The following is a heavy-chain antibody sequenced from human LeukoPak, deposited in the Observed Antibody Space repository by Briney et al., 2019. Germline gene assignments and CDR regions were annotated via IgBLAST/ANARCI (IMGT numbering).Heavy chain of an antibody. V-gene: IGHV3-66*01. CDR1: GFNVNVYY. Sequence: GGSLRLSCAAPGFNVNVYYMSWVRQAPGKGLEWVSVIDSRDNTYYSNSVKGKFTISRDSSENTLSLQMNSLGAEDTTVYYCARVGIHSAYALDFWGQGTLVTVSS. CDR3: ARVGIHSAYALDF. J-gene: IGHJ4*02. CDR2: IDSRDNT. D-gene: IGHD5-12*01.